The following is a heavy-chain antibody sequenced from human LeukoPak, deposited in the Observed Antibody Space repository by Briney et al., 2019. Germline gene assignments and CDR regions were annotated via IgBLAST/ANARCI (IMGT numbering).Heavy chain of an antibody. V-gene: IGHV4-4*07. D-gene: IGHD6-19*01. CDR3: ARGSVAGMGYLDY. Sequence: IGRIYTSGSTNYNPSLKSRVTMSVDTSKNQFSLKLNSVTAADTAVYYCARGSVAGMGYLDYWGQGTLVTASS. J-gene: IGHJ4*02. CDR2: IYTSGST.